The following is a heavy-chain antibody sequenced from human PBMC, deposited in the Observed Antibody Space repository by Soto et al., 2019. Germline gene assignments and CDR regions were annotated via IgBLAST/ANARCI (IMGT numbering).Heavy chain of an antibody. J-gene: IGHJ6*02. CDR2: INPNSGGT. CDR3: ARAPSRITIFVVVPPPYGMDV. V-gene: IGHV1-2*04. CDR1: GYTFTGYY. D-gene: IGHD3-3*01. Sequence: ASVKVSCKASGYTFTGYYMHWVRQAPGQGLEWMGWINPNSGGTNYAQKFQGWVTMTRDTSISTAYMELSRLRSDDTAVYYCARAPSRITIFVVVPPPYGMDVWCQGTTVTGSS.